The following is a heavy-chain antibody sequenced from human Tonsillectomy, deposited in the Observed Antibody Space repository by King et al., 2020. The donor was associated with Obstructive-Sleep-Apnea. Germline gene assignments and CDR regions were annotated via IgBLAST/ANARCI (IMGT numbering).Heavy chain of an antibody. J-gene: IGHJ5*02. V-gene: IGHV4-39*07. CDR1: GGSISSSSYY. CDR3: ARNTHWFDP. Sequence: LQLQESGPGLVRPSETLSLTCTVSGGSISSSSYYWVWIRQPPGKGLEWSGSIYYSGSTYYNPYLKSRVTISVDTSKNQFSLKLSSVTAADTAVYYCARNTHWFDPWGQGTLVTVSS. CDR2: IYYSGST. D-gene: IGHD2-15*01.